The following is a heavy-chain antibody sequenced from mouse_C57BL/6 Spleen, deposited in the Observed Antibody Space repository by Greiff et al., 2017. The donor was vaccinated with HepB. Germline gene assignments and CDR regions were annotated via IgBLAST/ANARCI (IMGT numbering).Heavy chain of an antibody. CDR2: INSDGGST. J-gene: IGHJ1*03. Sequence: EVNVVESGGGLVQPGESLKLSCESNEYEFPSHDMSWVRKTPEKRLELVAAINSDGGSTYYPDTMERRFIISRDNTKKTLYLQMSSLRSEDTALYYCARHGLRQGGRYFDVWGTGTTVTVSS. D-gene: IGHD2-4*01. V-gene: IGHV5-2*01. CDR1: EYEFPSHD. CDR3: ARHGLRQGGRYFDV.